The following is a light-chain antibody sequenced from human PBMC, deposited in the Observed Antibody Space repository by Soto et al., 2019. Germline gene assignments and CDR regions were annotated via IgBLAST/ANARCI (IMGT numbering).Light chain of an antibody. CDR2: GNS. Sequence: QSVLTQPPSVSGAPGQRGTISCTGSSSNIGAGYDVHWYQQLPGTAPKLLIYGNSNRPSGVPDRLSGSKSGTSASLAITGLQVEDEADYYCQSYDSSLSGSYVFGTGTKVTVL. CDR3: QSYDSSLSGSYV. J-gene: IGLJ1*01. CDR1: SSNIGAGYD. V-gene: IGLV1-40*01.